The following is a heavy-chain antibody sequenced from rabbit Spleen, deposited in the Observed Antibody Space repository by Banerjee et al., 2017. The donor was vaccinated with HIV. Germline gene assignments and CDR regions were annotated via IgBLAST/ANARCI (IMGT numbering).Heavy chain of an antibody. D-gene: IGHD1-1*01. CDR1: GFSFSEKEV. Sequence: QEQLVESGGGLVQSGGSLKLSCKASGFSFSEKEVMCWVRQAPGKGLEWIGCINTITGKTLFATWAKGRFPISRALVDTVFLQMTRLTAADTATYFCARDLDGVIGWNFYLWGQGTLVTVS. CDR2: INTITGKT. V-gene: IGHV1S45*01. CDR3: ARDLDGVIGWNFYL. J-gene: IGHJ4*01.